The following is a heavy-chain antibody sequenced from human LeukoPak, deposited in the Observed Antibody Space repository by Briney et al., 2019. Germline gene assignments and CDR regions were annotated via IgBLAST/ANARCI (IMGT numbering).Heavy chain of an antibody. CDR1: GGSISSHY. Sequence: SETLSLTCTVSGGSISSHYWSWIRQPPGKGLEWIGYIYYSGSTNYNPSLKSRVTISVDTSKNQFSLKLSSVTAADTTVYYCARAYYDFWSGYWSTYYYMDVWCKGTTVTVSS. D-gene: IGHD3-3*01. CDR2: IYYSGST. J-gene: IGHJ6*03. CDR3: ARAYYDFWSGYWSTYYYMDV. V-gene: IGHV4-59*11.